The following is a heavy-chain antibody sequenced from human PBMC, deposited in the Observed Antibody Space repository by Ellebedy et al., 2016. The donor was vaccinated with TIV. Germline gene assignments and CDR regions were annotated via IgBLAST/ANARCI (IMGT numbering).Heavy chain of an antibody. D-gene: IGHD2-8*01. CDR3: ARYQDCPDGVCFRVTFDN. CDR1: GFTFSSYW. CDR2: MKGDGSQK. J-gene: IGHJ4*02. V-gene: IGHV3-7*03. Sequence: GGSLRLSXAASGFTFSSYWMTWVRQAPGKGLEWVANMKGDGSQKYYVDSVKGRFTISRDNAKNSLYLQMNSLRAEDTAVYYCARYQDCPDGVCFRVTFDNWGQGILVTVSS.